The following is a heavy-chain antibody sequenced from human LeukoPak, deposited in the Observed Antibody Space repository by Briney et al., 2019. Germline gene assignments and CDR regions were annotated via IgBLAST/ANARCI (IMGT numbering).Heavy chain of an antibody. V-gene: IGHV1-18*04. CDR1: GYTFTSYG. CDR2: ISAYNGNT. CDR3: ARDLSIAVAGNVGY. D-gene: IGHD6-19*01. Sequence: ASVKASCKASGYTFTSYGISWVRQAPGQGLEWMGWISAYNGNTNYAQKLQGRVTMTTDTSTSTAYMELRSLRSDDTAVYYCARDLSIAVAGNVGYWGQGTLVTVSS. J-gene: IGHJ4*02.